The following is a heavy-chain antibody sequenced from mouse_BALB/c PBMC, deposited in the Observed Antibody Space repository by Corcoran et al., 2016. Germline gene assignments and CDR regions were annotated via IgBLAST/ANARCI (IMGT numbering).Heavy chain of an antibody. V-gene: IGHV9-3-1*01. CDR2: INTYTGEP. CDR1: GYTFTNYG. D-gene: IGHD1-2*01. CDR3: ARRTTAHYYAMDY. Sequence: QIQLVQSGPELKKPGETVKISCKASGYTFTNYGMNWVKQAPGKGLKWMGWINTYTGEPTYADDFKGRFAFSLETSASTVYLQINNLKNEDTATYFCARRTTAHYYAMDYWGQGTSVTVSS. J-gene: IGHJ4*01.